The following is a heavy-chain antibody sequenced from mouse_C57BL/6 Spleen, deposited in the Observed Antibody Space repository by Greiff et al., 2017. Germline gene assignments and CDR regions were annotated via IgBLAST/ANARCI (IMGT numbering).Heavy chain of an antibody. D-gene: IGHD2-5*01. Sequence: EVKLQESGPELVKPGASVKISCKASGYTFTDYNMNWVKQSNGKSLEWIGVINPNYGTTSYNQKFKGKATLTVDQSSSTAYMQLNSLTSEDSAVYYCARAGDSNYVGFAYWGQGTLVTVSA. CDR2: INPNYGTT. CDR1: GYTFTDYN. V-gene: IGHV1-39*01. CDR3: ARAGDSNYVGFAY. J-gene: IGHJ3*01.